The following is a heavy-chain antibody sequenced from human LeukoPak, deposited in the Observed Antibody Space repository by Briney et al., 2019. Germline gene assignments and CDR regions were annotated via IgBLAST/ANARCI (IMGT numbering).Heavy chain of an antibody. D-gene: IGHD5-12*01. CDR2: ISGSGGST. Sequence: GGSLRLSCAASGFTFSSYAMSWVRQAPGKGLEWVSAISGSGGSTYYADSVKGRFTISRDNSKNTLYLQMNSLRAEDTAVYYCAKGDIEEWLPHWDYWGQGTLVTVSS. J-gene: IGHJ4*02. CDR3: AKGDIEEWLPHWDY. V-gene: IGHV3-23*01. CDR1: GFTFSSYA.